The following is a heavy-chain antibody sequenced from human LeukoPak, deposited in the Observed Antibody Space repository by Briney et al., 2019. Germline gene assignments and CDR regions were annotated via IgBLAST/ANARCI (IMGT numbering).Heavy chain of an antibody. V-gene: IGHV4-38-2*01. Sequence: MTSETLSLTCAVSGYSISSGYYWGWIRQPPGKGLEWIGSIYHSGSTYYNPSLKSRVTISVDTSKNQFSLKLSSVTAAVTAVYYCARGPYLWFGELLYWGQGTLVTVSS. CDR2: IYHSGST. J-gene: IGHJ4*02. CDR1: GYSISSGYY. D-gene: IGHD3-10*01. CDR3: ARGPYLWFGELLY.